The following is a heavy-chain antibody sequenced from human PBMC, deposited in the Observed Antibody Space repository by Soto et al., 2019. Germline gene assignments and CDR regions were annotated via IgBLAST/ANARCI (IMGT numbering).Heavy chain of an antibody. Sequence: QVQLQESGPGLVKPSQTLSLTCTVSGGSISSGDYYWSWIRQPPGKGLEWIGYIYYSGSTYYNPSLKNRVTISVDTSKNQFSLKLSSVTAADTAVYYCARSGYCTNGVCYTPFDYWGQGTLVTVSS. V-gene: IGHV4-30-4*01. D-gene: IGHD2-8*01. CDR1: GGSISSGDYY. J-gene: IGHJ4*02. CDR3: ARSGYCTNGVCYTPFDY. CDR2: IYYSGST.